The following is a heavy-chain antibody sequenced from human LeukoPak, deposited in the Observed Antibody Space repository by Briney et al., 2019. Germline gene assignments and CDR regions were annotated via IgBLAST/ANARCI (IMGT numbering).Heavy chain of an antibody. CDR2: IKQDGSEK. CDR3: ARDSVGATFWFDP. D-gene: IGHD1-26*01. V-gene: IGHV3-7*01. Sequence: GGSLRLSCAASGLTFSSYWMSWVRQAPGKGLEWVANIKQDGSEKYYVDSVKGRFTISRDNAKSSLYLQMNSLRAEDTAVYYCARDSVGATFWFDPWGQGTLVTVSS. CDR1: GLTFSSYW. J-gene: IGHJ5*02.